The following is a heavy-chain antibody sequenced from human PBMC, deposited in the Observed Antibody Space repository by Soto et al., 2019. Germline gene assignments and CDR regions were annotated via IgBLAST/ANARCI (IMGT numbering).Heavy chain of an antibody. J-gene: IGHJ4*02. Sequence: PGGSLRLSCAASGFTFSSYAMSWVRQAPGKGLEWVSAISGSGGSTYYADSVKGRFTISRDNSKNTLYLQMNSLRAEDTAVYYCAKGGSITIFGGYFDYWGQGTLVTVSS. CDR2: ISGSGGST. CDR3: AKGGSITIFGGYFDY. CDR1: GFTFSSYA. V-gene: IGHV3-23*01. D-gene: IGHD3-3*01.